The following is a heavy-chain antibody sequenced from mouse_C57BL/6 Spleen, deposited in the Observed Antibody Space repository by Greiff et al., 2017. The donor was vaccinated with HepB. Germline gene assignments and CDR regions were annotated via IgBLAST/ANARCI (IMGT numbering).Heavy chain of an antibody. CDR3: ARDLIYDGGDY. Sequence: EVKLQESGPGLVKPSQSLSLTCSVTGYSITSGYYWNWIRQFPGNKLEWMGYISYDGSNNYNPSLKNRISITRDTSKNQFFLKLNSVTTEDTATYYCARDLIYDGGDYWGQGTSVTVSS. V-gene: IGHV3-6*01. D-gene: IGHD2-3*01. CDR2: ISYDGSN. CDR1: GYSITSGYY. J-gene: IGHJ4*01.